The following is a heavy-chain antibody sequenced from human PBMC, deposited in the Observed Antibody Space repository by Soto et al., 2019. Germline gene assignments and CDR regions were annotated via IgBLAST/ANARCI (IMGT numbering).Heavy chain of an antibody. D-gene: IGHD3-16*01. Sequence: ASVKVSCKASGGTFSSYSFSWVRQAPGQGLEWMGGITPIFGTVHYAQNFRGRVTITADKSTSIVHMELSSLRSEDTAVFYCAREGDTREGRGVFFSWGQGTLVTVSS. J-gene: IGHJ5*02. CDR3: AREGDTREGRGVFFS. CDR2: ITPIFGTV. CDR1: GGTFSSYS. V-gene: IGHV1-69*06.